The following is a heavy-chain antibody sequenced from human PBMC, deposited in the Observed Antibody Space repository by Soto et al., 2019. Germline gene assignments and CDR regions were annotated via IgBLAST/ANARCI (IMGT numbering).Heavy chain of an antibody. J-gene: IGHJ4*02. CDR1: GFTFSSYA. CDR2: ISGSGGST. CDR3: AKDRRYSSSSTDY. Sequence: EVQLLESGGGLVQPGGSLRLSCAASGFTFSSYAMSWVRQAPGKGLEWVSAISGSGGSTYYADSVKGRFTISRDNSKNTLYLQMNNLRAEDTAVYYCAKDRRYSSSSTDYWGQGTLVTVSS. V-gene: IGHV3-23*01. D-gene: IGHD6-13*01.